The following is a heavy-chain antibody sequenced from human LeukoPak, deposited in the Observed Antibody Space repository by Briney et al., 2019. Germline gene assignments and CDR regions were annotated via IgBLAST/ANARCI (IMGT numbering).Heavy chain of an antibody. CDR2: ISSSGGYII. CDR1: GFTLSSYA. J-gene: IGHJ3*02. V-gene: IGHV3-21*04. Sequence: GRSLRLSCAASGFTLSSYAMHWVRQAPGRGLEWISCISSSGGYIIYYADSVKGRFTISRDDAKNSLYLQMNSLRAEDTAVYYCARDPGDAFDIWGQGTTVTVSS. CDR3: ARDPGDAFDI.